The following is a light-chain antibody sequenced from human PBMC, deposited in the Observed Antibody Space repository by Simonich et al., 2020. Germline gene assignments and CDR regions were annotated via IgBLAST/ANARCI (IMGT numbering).Light chain of an antibody. CDR2: WAS. CDR3: QQYFSTPYT. V-gene: IGKV4-1*01. Sequence: DIVMTQSPDSLAVSLGERATINCKSSQSVLYSSNNKNYLAWYQKKPEQPTKLPIYWASTREAGVPARFSGSGSGTDFTLTISSLQAEDVAVYYCQQYFSTPYTFGQGTKLEIK. CDR1: QSVLYSSNNKNY. J-gene: IGKJ2*01.